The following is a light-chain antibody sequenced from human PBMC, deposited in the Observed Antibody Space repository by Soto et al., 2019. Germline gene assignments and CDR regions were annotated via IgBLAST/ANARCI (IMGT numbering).Light chain of an antibody. Sequence: EIVLRQCPATLSLSPGERATLSCRASQSVSSYLAWYQQKPGQAPRLLIYDASNRATGIPARFSGSGSGTEFTLTISSLEPEDFAVYYCQQRSNWPRTFGQGTKV. CDR1: QSVSSY. J-gene: IGKJ1*01. V-gene: IGKV3-11*01. CDR2: DAS. CDR3: QQRSNWPRT.